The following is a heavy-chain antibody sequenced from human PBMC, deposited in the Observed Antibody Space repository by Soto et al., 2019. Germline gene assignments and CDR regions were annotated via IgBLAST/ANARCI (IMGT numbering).Heavy chain of an antibody. CDR1: GGSISSGGYY. CDR2: IYYSGST. CDR3: ARKLNSVTTVNYYYYYYMDV. Sequence: SETLSLTCTVSGGSISSGGYYWSWIRQHPGKGLEWIGYIYYSGSTYYNPSLKSRVTISVDTSKNQFSLKLSSVTAADTAGYYCARKLNSVTTVNYYYYYYMDVWGKGTTVTVSS. J-gene: IGHJ6*03. D-gene: IGHD4-17*01. V-gene: IGHV4-31*03.